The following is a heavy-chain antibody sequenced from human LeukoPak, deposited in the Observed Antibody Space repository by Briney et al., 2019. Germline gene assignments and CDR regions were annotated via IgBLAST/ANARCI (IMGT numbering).Heavy chain of an antibody. V-gene: IGHV3-74*01. CDR2: INSDGTST. J-gene: IGHJ4*02. D-gene: IGHD4-17*01. CDR3: ARVKGNNGDHVDFDY. CDR1: GFTFSSYW. Sequence: PGGSLRLSRAASGFTFSSYWMHWVRQGPGKGLVWVSRINSDGTSTTYADSVKGRFTISRDNAKNTVYLQMNSLRAEDTAVYYCARVKGNNGDHVDFDYWGQGTLVTVSS.